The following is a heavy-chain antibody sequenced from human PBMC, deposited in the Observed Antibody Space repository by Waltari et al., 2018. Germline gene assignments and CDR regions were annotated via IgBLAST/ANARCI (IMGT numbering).Heavy chain of an antibody. CDR3: TKDKLKYSSSSWYFDY. CDR2: ISWKRCSI. Sequence: EVQLVESGGGLVQPGMSLRLSCAASGFTFDDYAMHWVRPAPGKCLECVSGISWKRCSIGYADAVKGRFTMSRDNAKNSLYLKMNSLRAEDMALYYCTKDKLKYSSSSWYFDYWGQGTLVTDSS. D-gene: IGHD6-13*01. V-gene: IGHV3-9*03. CDR1: GFTFDDYA. J-gene: IGHJ4*02.